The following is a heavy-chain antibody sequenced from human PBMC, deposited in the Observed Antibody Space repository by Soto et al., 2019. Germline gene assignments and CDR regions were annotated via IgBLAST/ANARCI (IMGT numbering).Heavy chain of an antibody. J-gene: IGHJ6*03. CDR3: ARDPVREYSSSWYSGSGWYSDYYYYMDV. Sequence: ASVKVSCKASGGTFSSYTISWVRQAPGQGLEWMGRIIPILGIANYAQKFQGRVTITADKSTSTAYMELSSLRSEDTAVYYCARDPVREYSSSWYSGSGWYSDYYYYMDVWGKGTTVTVSS. CDR1: GGTFSSYT. D-gene: IGHD6-13*01. CDR2: IIPILGIA. V-gene: IGHV1-69*04.